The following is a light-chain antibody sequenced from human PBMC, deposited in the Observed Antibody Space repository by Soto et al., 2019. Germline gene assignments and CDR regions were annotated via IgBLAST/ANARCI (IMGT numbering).Light chain of an antibody. Sequence: IQMTQSPSTLSGSVGDRVTITCRASQTISSWLAGYQQKPGKAPKLLIYKASTLKSGVPSRFSGSGCGTEFTLTISSLQPADSATYYCQPYTSYPEAFGQGTKVDNK. J-gene: IGKJ1*01. V-gene: IGKV1-5*03. CDR3: QPYTSYPEA. CDR1: QTISSW. CDR2: KAS.